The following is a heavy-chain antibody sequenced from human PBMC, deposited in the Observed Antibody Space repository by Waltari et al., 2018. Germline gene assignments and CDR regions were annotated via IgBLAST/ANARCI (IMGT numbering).Heavy chain of an antibody. Sequence: QVQLQESGPGLVKPSQTLSLTCTVSGGSISSGDSFWSWIRQPPGKGLAWVGYISYSGSTYYNPSLKSRVIMSVDTSKNQFSLMLSSVTAADTAVYYCDRHRTGTAAVDYWGQGTLVTVSS. V-gene: IGHV4-30-4*08. CDR1: GGSISSGDSF. D-gene: IGHD1-1*01. CDR3: DRHRTGTAAVDY. J-gene: IGHJ4*02. CDR2: ISYSGST.